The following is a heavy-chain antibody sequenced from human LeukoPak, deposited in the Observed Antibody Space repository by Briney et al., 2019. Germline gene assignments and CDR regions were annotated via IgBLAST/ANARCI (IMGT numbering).Heavy chain of an antibody. CDR2: IYSGGST. V-gene: IGHV3-53*01. CDR1: GFTVSSNY. CDR3: AKDLGYSSSWYLPENWFDP. D-gene: IGHD6-13*01. Sequence: PGGSLRLSCAASGFTVSSNYMSWVRQAPGKGLEWVSVIYSGGSTYYADSVKGRFTISRDNSKNTLYLQMNSLRAEDTAVYYCAKDLGYSSSWYLPENWFDPWGQGTLVTVSS. J-gene: IGHJ5*02.